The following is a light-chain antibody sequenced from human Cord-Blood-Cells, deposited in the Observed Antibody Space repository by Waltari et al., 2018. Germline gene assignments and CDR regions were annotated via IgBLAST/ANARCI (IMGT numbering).Light chain of an antibody. V-gene: IGLV3-19*01. CDR3: NSRDSSGNHLV. Sequence: SSELTQDPAVSVALGQTVRITCQGDSLRSYYAIWYQQKPGHAPVLVIYGKNNRPSGIPDRFSGSSSGNTASLTITGAQAEDEADYYCNSRDSSGNHLVFGGGTKLTVL. CDR1: SLRSYY. J-gene: IGLJ2*01. CDR2: GKN.